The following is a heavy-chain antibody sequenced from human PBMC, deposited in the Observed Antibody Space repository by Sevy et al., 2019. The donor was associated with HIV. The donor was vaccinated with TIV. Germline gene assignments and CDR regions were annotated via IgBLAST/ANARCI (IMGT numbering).Heavy chain of an antibody. CDR3: AREDVLRFLEWLSPWDY. CDR1: GFTFSSYS. V-gene: IGHV3-48*01. CDR2: ISSSSSTI. D-gene: IGHD3-3*01. J-gene: IGHJ4*02. Sequence: GGSLRLSCAASGFTFSSYSMNWVRQAPGKGLEWVSYISSSSSTIYYADSVKGRFTISRDNAKNSQYLQMNSLRAEDTAVYYCAREDVLRFLEWLSPWDYWGQGTLVTVSS.